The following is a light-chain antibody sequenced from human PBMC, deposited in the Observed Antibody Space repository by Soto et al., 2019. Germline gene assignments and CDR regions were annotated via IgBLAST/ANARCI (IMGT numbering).Light chain of an antibody. CDR2: RNI. CDR1: SSNIGSNY. V-gene: IGLV1-47*01. Sequence: QSVLTQPPSASGTPGQGITISCSGSSSNIGSNYVYWYQQLPGTAPKLLIYRNIQRPSGVPGRFSGSKSGSTASLVISGLRSEAEADYFCSGWDDSLRGYILGPGTKLTVL. J-gene: IGLJ1*01. CDR3: SGWDDSLRGYI.